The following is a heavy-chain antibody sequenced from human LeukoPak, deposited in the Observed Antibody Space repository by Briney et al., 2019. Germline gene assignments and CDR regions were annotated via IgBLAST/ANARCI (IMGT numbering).Heavy chain of an antibody. CDR3: ARVLKGRAPFDY. V-gene: IGHV4-38-2*02. Sequence: SETLSLTCTVSGYSINSGYYWGWIRQPPGKGLEWIGSIYHSGSTYYNPSLKSRVTISVDTPKNQFSLKLSSVTAADTAVYYCARVLKGRAPFDYWGQGTLVTVSS. CDR2: IYHSGST. CDR1: GYSINSGYY. J-gene: IGHJ4*02.